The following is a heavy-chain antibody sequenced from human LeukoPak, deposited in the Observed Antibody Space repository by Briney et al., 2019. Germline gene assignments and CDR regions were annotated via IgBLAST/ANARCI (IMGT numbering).Heavy chain of an antibody. V-gene: IGHV4-34*01. J-gene: IGHJ4*02. D-gene: IGHD6-13*01. CDR2: IHHSGST. CDR1: GGSVRDNY. CDR3: AGHVSAAAGGR. Sequence: SEALSLTCAVYGGSVRDNYWSWIRQPPGKGLEWIGEIHHSGSTKYNPSLKSRVTISLDTSKNQFSLKLNSMTAADTAVYYCAGHVSAAAGGRWGQGTLVTVSS.